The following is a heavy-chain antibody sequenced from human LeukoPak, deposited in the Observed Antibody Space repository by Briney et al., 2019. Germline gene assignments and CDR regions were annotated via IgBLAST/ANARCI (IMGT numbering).Heavy chain of an antibody. J-gene: IGHJ3*02. Sequence: RPGGSLIPSCAASGFTFDDYDMSWVRHTPGQGLEWVSGINWNGGSTGYADSGKGRFTISRDNAKNSLYLQMNSLRAEDTALYYCARDAIVEDNAFDIWGQGTMVTVSS. CDR2: INWNGGST. CDR1: GFTFDDYD. V-gene: IGHV3-20*04. D-gene: IGHD3-22*01. CDR3: ARDAIVEDNAFDI.